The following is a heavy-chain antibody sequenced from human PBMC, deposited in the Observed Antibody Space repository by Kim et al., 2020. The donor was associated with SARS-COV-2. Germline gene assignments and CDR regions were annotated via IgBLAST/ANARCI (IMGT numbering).Heavy chain of an antibody. Sequence: NPSLKSRITISVDTSKNQFSLKLSSVTAADTAVYYCASRYGDYSNYGMDVWGQGTTVTVSS. J-gene: IGHJ6*02. V-gene: IGHV4-59*01. D-gene: IGHD4-17*01. CDR3: ASRYGDYSNYGMDV.